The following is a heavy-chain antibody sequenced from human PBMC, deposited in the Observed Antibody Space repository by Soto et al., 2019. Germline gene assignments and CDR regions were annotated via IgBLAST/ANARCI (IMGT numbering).Heavy chain of an antibody. Sequence: PSETLSLTCTVSGGSISNDYWTWIRQPPGKGLEWIGYIYNSGTTNYNPSLKSRVTISVDTSKNQFSLKLSSVTAADTAVYYCARHKARVLPAPSRWFDPWGQGTLVTVSS. V-gene: IGHV4-59*08. J-gene: IGHJ5*02. CDR1: GGSISNDY. CDR3: ARHKARVLPAPSRWFDP. D-gene: IGHD3-10*01. CDR2: IYNSGTT.